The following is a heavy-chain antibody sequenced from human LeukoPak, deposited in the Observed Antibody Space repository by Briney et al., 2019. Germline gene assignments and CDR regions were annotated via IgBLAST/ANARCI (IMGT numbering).Heavy chain of an antibody. J-gene: IGHJ3*01. CDR1: GGSISSGSYY. CDR2: IYTSGST. V-gene: IGHV4-61*02. Sequence: SETLSLTCTVSGGSISSGSYYWSWIRQPAGKGLEWIGRIYTSGSTNYNPSLKSRVTISVDTSKNQFSLKLSSVTAADTAVYYGARENRGSYYDIFDGWGQGTMVTVSS. D-gene: IGHD3-9*01. CDR3: ARENRGSYYDIFDG.